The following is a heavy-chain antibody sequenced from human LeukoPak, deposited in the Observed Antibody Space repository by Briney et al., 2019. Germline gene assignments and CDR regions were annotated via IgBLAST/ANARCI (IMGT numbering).Heavy chain of an antibody. Sequence: ASVKVSCKASGGTFSSYAISWVRQAPGQGLEWMGGIIPIFGTANYAQKFQGRVTITADESTSTAYMELSSLRSEDTAVYYCARFARNWFDPWGQGTLVTVSS. V-gene: IGHV1-69*13. D-gene: IGHD3-10*01. CDR2: IIPIFGTA. CDR1: GGTFSSYA. J-gene: IGHJ5*02. CDR3: ARFARNWFDP.